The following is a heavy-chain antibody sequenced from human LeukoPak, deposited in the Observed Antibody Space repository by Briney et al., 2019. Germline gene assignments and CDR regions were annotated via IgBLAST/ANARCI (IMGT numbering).Heavy chain of an antibody. J-gene: IGHJ5*02. CDR3: ARDQSGEWEVLSGWWFDP. CDR2: INPSGGFT. CDR1: GYSFSTHW. Sequence: ASVKVSCKASGYSFSTHWMHWVRQAPGQGLEWMGIINPSGGFTSYAQKLQGRVTVTRDMSTSTVYMELSNLRSEDTAVYYCARDQSGEWEVLSGWWFDPWGQGTLVTVSS. V-gene: IGHV1-46*01. D-gene: IGHD1-26*01.